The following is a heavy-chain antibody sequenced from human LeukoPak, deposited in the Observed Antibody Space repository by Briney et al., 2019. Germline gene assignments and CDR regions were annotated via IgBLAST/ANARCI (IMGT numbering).Heavy chain of an antibody. V-gene: IGHV1-2*02. CDR2: INPNSGGT. CDR3: ARAYIVVVPAAISWFDP. J-gene: IGHJ5*02. D-gene: IGHD2-2*02. CDR1: GYTFTGYY. Sequence: ASVTVSCKASGYTFTGYYMQWVRHAPGQGLEWMGWINPNSGGTNYAQRFQGRVNMTRDTSISTAYMELSRLRSDDTAVYYCARAYIVVVPAAISWFDPWGQGTLVTVSS.